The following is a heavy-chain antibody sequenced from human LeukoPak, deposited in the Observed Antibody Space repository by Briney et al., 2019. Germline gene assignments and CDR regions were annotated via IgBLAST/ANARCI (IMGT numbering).Heavy chain of an antibody. V-gene: IGHV5-51*01. J-gene: IGHJ4*02. Sequence: GESLKISCKASGYSFTNYWIVWLRQMPGRGLEWMGIIYPGDSDTRYSPSFQGQVTISADKSISTAYLQWSSLKASDTAMYYRARRHTWNTFDYWGQGTLVTVSS. CDR2: IYPGDSDT. CDR3: ARRHTWNTFDY. D-gene: IGHD1-1*01. CDR1: GYSFTNYW.